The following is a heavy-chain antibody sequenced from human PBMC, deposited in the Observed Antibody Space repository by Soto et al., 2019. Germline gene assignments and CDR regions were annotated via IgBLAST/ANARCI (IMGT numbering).Heavy chain of an antibody. CDR2: IYHSGST. CDR1: GGSIISSNW. CDR3: ARVHPYYYYGMDV. V-gene: IGHV4-4*02. Sequence: SETLSLTCAVSGGSIISSNWLRLLRHPPGKGLEWIGEIYHSGSTNYNPSLKSRVTISVDKSKNQFSLKLSSVTAADTAVYYCARVHPYYYYGMDVWGQGTTVTVSS. J-gene: IGHJ6*02.